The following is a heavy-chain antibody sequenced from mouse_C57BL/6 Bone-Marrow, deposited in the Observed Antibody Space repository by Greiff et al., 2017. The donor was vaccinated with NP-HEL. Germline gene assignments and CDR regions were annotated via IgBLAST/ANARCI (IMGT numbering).Heavy chain of an antibody. D-gene: IGHD1-1*01. J-gene: IGHJ2*01. V-gene: IGHV5-12*01. Sequence: DVHLVESGGGLVQPGGSLKLSCAASGFTFSDYYMYWVRQTPEKRLEWVAYISNGGGSTYYPDTVKGRFTISRDNAKNTLYLQMSRLKSEDTAMYYCARGDGSSYVGYFDYWGQGTTLTVSS. CDR2: ISNGGGST. CDR1: GFTFSDYY. CDR3: ARGDGSSYVGYFDY.